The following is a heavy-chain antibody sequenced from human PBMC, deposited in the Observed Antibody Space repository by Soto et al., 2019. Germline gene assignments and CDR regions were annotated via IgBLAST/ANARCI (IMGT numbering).Heavy chain of an antibody. J-gene: IGHJ5*02. V-gene: IGHV1-2*02. Sequence: GASVKVSCKASGYIFTGYYINWLRQAPGQGLEWMGWINPNSGGTNYAQKFQGRVTMTTDTSISTAYMELSRLRSDDTAVYYRARPYCGSNSCHNWFDAWGQGTLVTVSS. CDR3: ARPYCGSNSCHNWFDA. D-gene: IGHD2-2*01. CDR2: INPNSGGT. CDR1: GYIFTGYY.